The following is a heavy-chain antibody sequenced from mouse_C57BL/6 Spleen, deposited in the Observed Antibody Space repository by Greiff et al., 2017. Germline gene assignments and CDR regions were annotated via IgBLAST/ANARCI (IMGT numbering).Heavy chain of an antibody. J-gene: IGHJ3*01. CDR3: ARIDYDGFAY. CDR2: IHPNSGST. V-gene: IGHV1-64*01. CDR1: GYTFTSYW. D-gene: IGHD2-4*01. Sequence: QVQLKQPGAELVKPGASVKLSCKASGYTFTSYWMHWVKQRPGQGLEWIGMIHPNSGSTNYNEKFKSKATLTVDKSSSTAYMQLSSLTSEDSAVYYCARIDYDGFAYWGQGTLVTVSA.